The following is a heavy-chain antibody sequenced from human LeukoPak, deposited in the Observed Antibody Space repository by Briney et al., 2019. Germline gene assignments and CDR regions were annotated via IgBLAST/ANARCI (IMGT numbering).Heavy chain of an antibody. CDR1: GFTFSSYA. CDR3: AKDTSIGRYCTNGVCSPFDY. D-gene: IGHD2-8*01. CDR2: ISDTGGTT. V-gene: IGHV3-23*01. Sequence: TGGSLRLSCAVSGFTFSSYAMSWVRQAPGKGVGWGSAISDTGGTTYYADSVKGGFTISRENARSTLYLQMNSLREGDTAVYYCAKDTSIGRYCTNGVCSPFDYWGQGTLVTVSS. J-gene: IGHJ4*02.